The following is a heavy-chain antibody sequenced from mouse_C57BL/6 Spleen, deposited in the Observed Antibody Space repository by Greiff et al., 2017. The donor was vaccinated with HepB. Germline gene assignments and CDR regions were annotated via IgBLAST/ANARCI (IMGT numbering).Heavy chain of an antibody. D-gene: IGHD4-1*01. J-gene: IGHJ4*01. CDR3: ARGLTGTRYYAMDY. V-gene: IGHV5-17*01. CDR1: GFTFSDYG. CDR2: ISSGSSTI. Sequence: EVKLMESGGGLVKPGGSLKLSCAASGFTFSDYGMHWVRQAPEKGLEWVAYISSGSSTIYYADTVKGRFTISRDNAKNTLFLQMTSLRSEDTAMYYCARGLTGTRYYAMDYWGQGTSVTVSS.